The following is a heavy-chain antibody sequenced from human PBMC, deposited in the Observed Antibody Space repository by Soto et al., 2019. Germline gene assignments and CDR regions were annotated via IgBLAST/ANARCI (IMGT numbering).Heavy chain of an antibody. CDR1: GYTFTSYD. D-gene: IGHD3-9*01. CDR3: ARVGYDILTGYSSPYYFDY. CDR2: MNPNSGNT. Sequence: GASVKVSCKASGYTFTSYDINWVRQATGQGLEWMGWMNPNSGNTGYAQKLQGRVTMTRNTSISTAYMELSGLRSEDTAVYYCARVGYDILTGYSSPYYFDYWGQGTLVTVSS. V-gene: IGHV1-8*01. J-gene: IGHJ4*02.